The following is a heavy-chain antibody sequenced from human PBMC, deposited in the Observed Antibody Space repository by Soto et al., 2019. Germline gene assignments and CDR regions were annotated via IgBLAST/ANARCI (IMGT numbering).Heavy chain of an antibody. V-gene: IGHV3-23*01. CDR2: ISGSDDST. D-gene: IGHD6-6*01. CDR1: GFTFSSYA. CDR3: AKRSSSSTFDY. Sequence: EVQLLESGGGLVQPGESLRLSRAASGFTFSSYAMSWVSQAPGKGLEWVSVISGSDDSTYYADSVKGRFTISRDNSKNTLYLQMNSLRAEDTAVYYCAKRSSSSTFDYWGQGTLVTVSS. J-gene: IGHJ4*02.